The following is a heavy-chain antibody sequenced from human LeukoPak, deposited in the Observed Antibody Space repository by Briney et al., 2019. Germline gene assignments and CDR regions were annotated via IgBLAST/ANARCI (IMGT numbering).Heavy chain of an antibody. CDR3: AREYCSGGSCYYDTFDY. Sequence: PSETLSLTRAVYGGSFSGYYWSWIRQPPGKGLEWIGEINHSGSTNYNPSLKSRVTISVDTSKNQFSLELSSVTAADTAVYYCAREYCSGGSCYYDTFDYWGQGTLVTVSS. CDR1: GGSFSGYY. D-gene: IGHD2-15*01. J-gene: IGHJ4*02. V-gene: IGHV4-34*01. CDR2: INHSGST.